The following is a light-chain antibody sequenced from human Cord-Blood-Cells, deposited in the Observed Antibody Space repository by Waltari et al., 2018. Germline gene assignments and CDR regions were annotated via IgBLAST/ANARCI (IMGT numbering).Light chain of an antibody. V-gene: IGLV1-51*01. CDR1: SSNIGNNY. CDR3: GTWDSGLSAWV. CDR2: DNN. J-gene: IGLJ3*02. Sequence: QSVLTQPPSVSAAPGQKVTISCSGSSSNIGNNYVSWYQQLPGTAPKLLIYDNNRRPSGIPDRCSCSKSGTSATLGITGVQTGDEADYYCGTWDSGLSAWVFGGGTKLTVL.